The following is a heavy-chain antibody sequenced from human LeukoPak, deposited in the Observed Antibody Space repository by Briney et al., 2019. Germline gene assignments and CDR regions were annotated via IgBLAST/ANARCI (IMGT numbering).Heavy chain of an antibody. CDR1: GGSFSGYY. D-gene: IGHD6-6*01. Sequence: SETLSLTCAVYGGSFSGYYWSWIRQPPGKGLEWIGEIKHSGSTNYNPSLKSRVTISVDTSKNQFSLKLSSVTAADTAVYYCASPRVVYSSSNAFDIWGQGTMVTVSS. CDR2: IKHSGST. J-gene: IGHJ3*02. CDR3: ASPRVVYSSSNAFDI. V-gene: IGHV4-34*01.